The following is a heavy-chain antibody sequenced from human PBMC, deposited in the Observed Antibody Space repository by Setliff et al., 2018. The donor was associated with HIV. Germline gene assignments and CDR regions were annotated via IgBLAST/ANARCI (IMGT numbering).Heavy chain of an antibody. CDR2: INAGNGNT. D-gene: IGHD6-13*01. CDR1: GYTFTSYA. J-gene: IGHJ4*02. Sequence: ASVKVSCKASGYTFTSYAMHWVRQAPGQRLEWMGWINAGNGNTKYSQKFQGRVTITRDTSASTAYMELSSLRSEDTAVYYCAKTIAAAATLPFDFWGQGQWSPSPQ. CDR3: AKTIAAAATLPFDF. V-gene: IGHV1-3*01.